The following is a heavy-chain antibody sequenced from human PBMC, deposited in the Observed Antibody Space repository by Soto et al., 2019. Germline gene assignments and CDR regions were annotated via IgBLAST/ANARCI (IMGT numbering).Heavy chain of an antibody. CDR3: ARLKLEYCSGGSCYGYGMDV. V-gene: IGHV5-10-1*01. CDR2: IDPSDSDT. CDR1: GYSFTSYW. J-gene: IGHJ6*02. D-gene: IGHD2-15*01. Sequence: PGESLKISCKGSGYSFTSYWISWVRQMPGKGLEWMGRIDPSDSDTNYSPSFQGHVTISADKSISTAYLQWSSLKASDTAMYYCARLKLEYCSGGSCYGYGMDVWGQGTTVTVSS.